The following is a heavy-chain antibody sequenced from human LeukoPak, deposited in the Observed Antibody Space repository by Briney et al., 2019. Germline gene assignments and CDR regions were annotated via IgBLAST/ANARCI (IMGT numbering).Heavy chain of an antibody. CDR2: IDANAVGT. CDR1: GFTFSNYV. CDR3: AKRVQYDDSHYCIFDY. D-gene: IGHD3-22*01. Sequence: PGGSLRLSCAACGFTFSNYVMNWVRQAPGKGLERVSTIDANAVGTYYADSVKGRFTISRDNSKNTLYLQMSSLRAEDTAVYYCAKRVQYDDSHYCIFDYWGQGTLVTVSS. V-gene: IGHV3-23*01. J-gene: IGHJ4*02.